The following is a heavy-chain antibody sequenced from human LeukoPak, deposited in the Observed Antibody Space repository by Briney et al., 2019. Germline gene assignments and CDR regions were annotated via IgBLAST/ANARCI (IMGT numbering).Heavy chain of an antibody. V-gene: IGHV4-59*01. D-gene: IGHD5-18*01. CDR2: IYYSGST. J-gene: IGHJ4*02. CDR3: AKRGYSYGYLDY. CDR1: GGSISSYY. Sequence: SETLSLTCTVPGGSISSYYWSWIRQPPGKGLEWIGYIYYSGSTNYNPSLKSRVTISVDTSKNQFSLKLSSVTAADTAVYYCAKRGYSYGYLDYWGQGTLVTVFS.